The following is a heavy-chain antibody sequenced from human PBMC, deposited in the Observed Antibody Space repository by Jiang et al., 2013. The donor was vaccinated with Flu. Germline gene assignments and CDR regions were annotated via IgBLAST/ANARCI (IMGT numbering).Heavy chain of an antibody. V-gene: IGHV3-33*01. D-gene: IGHD1-1*01. Sequence: VQLVESGGGVVQPGMSLRLSCAASGFTFSRYGMHWVRQAPGKGLEWVAIIWYDGSKKFYTDSVTGRFTISRDNSNNTVYLQMDSLRREDTAVYYCARDNDADWYFDLVGRG. CDR2: IWYDGSKK. CDR3: ARDNDADWYFDL. CDR1: GFTFSRYG. J-gene: IGHJ2*01.